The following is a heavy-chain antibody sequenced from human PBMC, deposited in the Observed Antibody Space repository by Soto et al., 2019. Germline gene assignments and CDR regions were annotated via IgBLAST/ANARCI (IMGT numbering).Heavy chain of an antibody. D-gene: IGHD3-10*01. J-gene: IGHJ6*03. Sequence: GKGLEWMGIIYPGDSDTRYSPSFQGQVTISADKSISTAYLQWSSLKASDTAMYYCARLPYNYNGPYHYFLDVWGKGTTVTVSS. V-gene: IGHV5-51*01. CDR2: IYPGDSDT. CDR3: ARLPYNYNGPYHYFLDV.